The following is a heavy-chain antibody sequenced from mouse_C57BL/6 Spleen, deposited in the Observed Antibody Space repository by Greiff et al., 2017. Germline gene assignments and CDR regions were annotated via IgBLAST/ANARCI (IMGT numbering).Heavy chain of an antibody. V-gene: IGHV5-6*02. CDR2: ISSGGSYT. D-gene: IGHD2-12*01. CDR3: ARHEYCYDAAWFAY. CDR1: GFTFSSYG. Sequence: EVKLVESGGDLVKPGGSLKLSCAASGFTFSSYGMSWVRQTPDKRLEWVATISSGGSYTYYPDSVKGRFTISRDNAKNTLYLQMSSLKSEDTAMYYCARHEYCYDAAWFAYWGQGTLVTVSA. J-gene: IGHJ3*01.